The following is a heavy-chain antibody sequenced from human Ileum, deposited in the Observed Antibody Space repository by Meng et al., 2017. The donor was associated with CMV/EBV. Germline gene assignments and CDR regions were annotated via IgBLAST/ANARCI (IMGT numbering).Heavy chain of an antibody. Sequence: AQGFNLSSYTMSWVRRAPGKGLEWVSGISGSGGSTYYTGSVKGRFTISRDNSKNTLYLQMNSLRAEDTAVYYCAKAKSNTGGYYFDYWGQGTLVTVSS. V-gene: IGHV3-23*01. J-gene: IGHJ4*02. CDR2: ISGSGGST. D-gene: IGHD3-10*01. CDR3: AKAKSNTGGYYFDY. CDR1: GFNLSSYT.